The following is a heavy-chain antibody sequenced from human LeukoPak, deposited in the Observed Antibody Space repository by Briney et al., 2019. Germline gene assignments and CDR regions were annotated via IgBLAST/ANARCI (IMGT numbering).Heavy chain of an antibody. CDR3: ARSTGYFDL. CDR1: GGSFSGYY. J-gene: IGHJ2*01. CDR2: INHSGST. Sequence: SETLSLTCAVYGGSFSGYYWSWIRQPPGKGLEWIGEINHSGSTNYNPSLKSRVTISVDTSKNQFSLKLSSVTAADTAVYYCARSTGYFDLWGRGTLVTVSS. V-gene: IGHV4-34*01.